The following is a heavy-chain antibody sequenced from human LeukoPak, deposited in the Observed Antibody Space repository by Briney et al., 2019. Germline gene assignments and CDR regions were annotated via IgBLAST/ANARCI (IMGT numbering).Heavy chain of an antibody. Sequence: HAGGSLRLSCEASGFTFSSYWMSWVRQAPGKGLEWVANIKQDGSEKYYVDSVKGRFTISRDNAKNSLYLQMNSLRAEDTAVYYCARDRGIAARFDYWGQGTLVTVSS. D-gene: IGHD6-6*01. CDR2: IKQDGSEK. V-gene: IGHV3-7*03. CDR3: ARDRGIAARFDY. CDR1: GFTFSSYW. J-gene: IGHJ4*02.